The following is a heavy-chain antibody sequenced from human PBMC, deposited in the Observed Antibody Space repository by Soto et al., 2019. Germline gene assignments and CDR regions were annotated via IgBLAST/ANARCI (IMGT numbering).Heavy chain of an antibody. J-gene: IGHJ4*02. CDR1: GGSTNGYY. CDR2: IYYSGST. D-gene: IGHD3-9*01. V-gene: IGHV4-59*01. Sequence: PSETLSLTCAVSGGSTNGYYWTWIRQPPGKGLEWIGFIYYSGSTNYNPSLQSRVTISLDTYKNQFSLNLSSVTAADTAMYYCARDRKGSNGLTDYWGQGALVTVS. CDR3: ARDRKGSNGLTDY.